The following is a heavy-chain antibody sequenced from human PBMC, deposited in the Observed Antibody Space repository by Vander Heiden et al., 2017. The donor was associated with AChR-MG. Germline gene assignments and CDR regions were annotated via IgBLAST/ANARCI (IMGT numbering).Heavy chain of an antibody. J-gene: IGHJ4*02. V-gene: IGHV3-23*01. CDR1: GSTISTRP. Sequence: EVQLMESGGGLVQPGGSLRLSCAASGSTISTRPMSWVRQAPGKGLGWVSAIVGSGGSTNYADSVKGRFTISRDTSKNTLYLQMNSLRAEDTAVYYCARGAHYDVSGYYYFDYWGQGTLVTVSS. CDR2: IVGSGGST. D-gene: IGHD3-22*01. CDR3: ARGAHYDVSGYYYFDY.